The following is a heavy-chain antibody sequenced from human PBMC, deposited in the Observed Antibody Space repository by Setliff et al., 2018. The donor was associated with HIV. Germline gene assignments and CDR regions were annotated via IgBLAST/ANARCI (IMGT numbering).Heavy chain of an antibody. CDR3: VKDVLKFWSGSGALDF. V-gene: IGHV3-23*01. D-gene: IGHD3-3*01. CDR2: ISADGGST. CDR1: GFTFTKSA. Sequence: PGGSLRLSCTVSGFTFTKSAMNWVRQAPGKGLEWVSVISADGGSTYSADSVKGRFTISRDNTKNTVYLQMNSLRAEDTAVYYCVKDVLKFWSGSGALDFWGPGTLVTVSS. J-gene: IGHJ4*02.